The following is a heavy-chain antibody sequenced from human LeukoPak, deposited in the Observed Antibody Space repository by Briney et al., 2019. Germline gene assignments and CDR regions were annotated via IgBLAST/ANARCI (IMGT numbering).Heavy chain of an antibody. CDR2: INPNSGDS. D-gene: IGHD3-16*02. J-gene: IGHJ4*02. CDR3: AREFQGPYYDYNWGSYRYYLDY. Sequence: GASVKVSCKASGYTFTGYYMHWVRQAPGQGLEWMGWINPNSGDSDSAQNFQGRVTMTSDTSINTAYMDLSRLTSDDTALYYCAREFQGPYYDYNWGSYRYYLDYWGQGTLVTVSS. V-gene: IGHV1-2*02. CDR1: GYTFTGYY.